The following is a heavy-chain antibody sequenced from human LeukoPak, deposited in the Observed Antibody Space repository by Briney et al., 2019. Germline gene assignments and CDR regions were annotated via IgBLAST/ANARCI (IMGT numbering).Heavy chain of an antibody. V-gene: IGHV3-53*01. CDR1: GFTVSSNY. Sequence: GGSLRLSCAASGFTVSSNYMSWVRQAPGKGLEWVSVIYSGGSTYYADSVKGRFTISRDNSKNTLYLQMNSLRAEDTAVYYCSINSEYSSSWYALGYWGQGTLVTVSS. CDR3: SINSEYSSSWYALGY. J-gene: IGHJ4*02. D-gene: IGHD6-13*01. CDR2: IYSGGST.